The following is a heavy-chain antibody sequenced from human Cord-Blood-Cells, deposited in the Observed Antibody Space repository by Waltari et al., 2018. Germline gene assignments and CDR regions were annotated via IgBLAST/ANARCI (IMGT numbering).Heavy chain of an antibody. D-gene: IGHD3-10*01. V-gene: IGHV1-69*01. CDR2: IIPIFGTA. J-gene: IGHJ4*02. CDR1: GGTFSSYA. Sequence: QVHLVQSGAAVKKPGSSVKVSCKASGGTFSSYAISWVPQAPEQGLEWMGGIIPIFGTANYAQKFQGRVTITADESSSTAYMELSSLRSEDTAVYYCAREGRSGSYYDYWGQGTLFTVSS. CDR3: AREGRSGSYYDY.